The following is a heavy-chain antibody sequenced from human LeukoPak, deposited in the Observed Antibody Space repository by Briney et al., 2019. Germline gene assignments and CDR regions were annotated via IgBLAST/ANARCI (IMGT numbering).Heavy chain of an antibody. CDR1: GGSLNNYY. CDR3: ARAATGMYSSGWRLYNWFDP. V-gene: IGHV4-59*12. D-gene: IGHD6-19*01. CDR2: IYYSGST. Sequence: PSETLSLTCSVSGGSLNNYYWTWIRQPPGRGLEWIGHIYYSGSTNYNPSLKSRVTISVDTSKNQFSLKLSSVTAADTAVYYCARAATGMYSSGWRLYNWFDPWGQGTLVTVSS. J-gene: IGHJ5*02.